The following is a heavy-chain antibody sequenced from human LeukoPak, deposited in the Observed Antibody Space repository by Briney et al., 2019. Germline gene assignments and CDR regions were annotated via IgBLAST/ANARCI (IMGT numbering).Heavy chain of an antibody. CDR3: ARDADGGDI. CDR1: GGSFSGYY. Sequence: PSETLSLTCAVYGGSFSGYYWSWIRQPPGKGLEWIGYIYYSGSTNYNPSLKSRVTISVDTSKNQFSLKLSSVTAADTAVYYCARDADGGDIWGQGTMVTVSS. CDR2: IYYSGST. D-gene: IGHD3-16*01. J-gene: IGHJ3*02. V-gene: IGHV4-59*01.